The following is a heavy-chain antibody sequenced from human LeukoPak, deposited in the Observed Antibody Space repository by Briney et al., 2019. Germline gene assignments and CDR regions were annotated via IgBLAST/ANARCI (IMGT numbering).Heavy chain of an antibody. CDR3: AKGGVWYRYFDF. Sequence: PGGSRRPPFAAPEFTFRTFPMSWFRQVPGKGRDWVSAISGSGGSTYYTDSVKGRFTISRDNSKNTLYLQMNSLRAEDTAVYYCAKGGVWYRYFDFWGQGTLVTVSS. CDR1: EFTFRTFP. J-gene: IGHJ4*02. D-gene: IGHD2-8*01. CDR2: ISGSGGST. V-gene: IGHV3-23*01.